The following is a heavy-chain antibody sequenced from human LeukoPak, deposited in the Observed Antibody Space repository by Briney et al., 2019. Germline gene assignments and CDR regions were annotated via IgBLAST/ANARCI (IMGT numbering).Heavy chain of an antibody. V-gene: IGHV4-30-2*01. Sequence: PSETLSLTCAVSGGSIISDGYSWNWIRQPPGKGLEWIGYIYHSGSTYYNPSLKSRVTISVDRSKNQFSLNLSSVTAADTAVYYCARACGGNCYLDYWGQGTLITVSS. CDR3: ARACGGNCYLDY. D-gene: IGHD2-21*01. J-gene: IGHJ4*02. CDR1: GGSIISDGYS. CDR2: IYHSGST.